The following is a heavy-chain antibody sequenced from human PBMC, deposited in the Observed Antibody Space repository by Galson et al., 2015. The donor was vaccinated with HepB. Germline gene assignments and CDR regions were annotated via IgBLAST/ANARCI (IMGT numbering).Heavy chain of an antibody. V-gene: IGHV3-21*01. CDR3: ARDGSGPGEIYYYYYYGMDV. J-gene: IGHJ6*02. D-gene: IGHD7-27*01. CDR2: ISSSSSYI. Sequence: SLRLSCAASGFTFSSYSMNWVRQAPGKGLEWVSSISSSSSYIYYADSVKGRFTISRDNAKNSLYLQMNSLRAEDTAVYYCARDGSGPGEIYYYYYYGMDVWGQGTTVTVSS. CDR1: GFTFSSYS.